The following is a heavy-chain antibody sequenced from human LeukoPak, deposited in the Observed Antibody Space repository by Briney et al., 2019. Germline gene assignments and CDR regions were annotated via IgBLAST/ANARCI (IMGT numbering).Heavy chain of an antibody. D-gene: IGHD3-10*01. V-gene: IGHV3-21*01. J-gene: IGHJ4*02. Sequence: GGSLRLSCAASGFIFNTYTMNWVRLAPGKGLEWVSSISSGHNYIYYADSVKGRFTISRDNAKNSLYLQMNSLRAEDTAVYYCARDMVRGSGLFDYWGQGTLVTVSS. CDR3: ARDMVRGSGLFDY. CDR1: GFIFNTYT. CDR2: ISSGHNYI.